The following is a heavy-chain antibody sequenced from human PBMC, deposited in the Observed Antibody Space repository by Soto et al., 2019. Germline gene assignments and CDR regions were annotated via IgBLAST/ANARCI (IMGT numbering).Heavy chain of an antibody. V-gene: IGHV1-24*01. D-gene: IGHD2-21*01. CDR2: FDPEDGET. J-gene: IGHJ6*02. CDR3: ANFGLAHYYYGMDV. Sequence: ASVKVSCKVSGYTLTELSMHWVRQAPGKGLEWMGGFDPEDGETINAQKFQGRVTMTEDTSTDTAYMELSSLRSEDTAVYYCANFGLAHYYYGMDVWGQGTTVTVSS. CDR1: GYTLTELS.